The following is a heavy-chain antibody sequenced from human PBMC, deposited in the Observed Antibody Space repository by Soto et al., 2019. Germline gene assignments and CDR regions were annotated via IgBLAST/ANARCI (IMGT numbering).Heavy chain of an antibody. V-gene: IGHV1-18*01. J-gene: IGHJ6*02. CDR1: GYTFTSYG. D-gene: IGHD2-15*01. Sequence: QVQLVQSGAEVKKPGASVKVSCKASGYTFTSYGISWMRQAPGQGLEWMGWISAYNGNTNYAQKLQGRVTMTTDTSTSTAYMELRSLRSDDTAVYYCARDGVVVVPQSLRGADVWGQGTTVTVSS. CDR2: ISAYNGNT. CDR3: ARDGVVVVPQSLRGADV.